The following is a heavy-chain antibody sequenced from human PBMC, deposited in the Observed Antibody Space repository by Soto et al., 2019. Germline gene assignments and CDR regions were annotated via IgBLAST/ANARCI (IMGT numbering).Heavy chain of an antibody. D-gene: IGHD3-10*01. Sequence: GGSLRLSCAASGFTFSSYGMHWVRQAPGKGLEWVAVISYDGSNKNYADSVKGRFTISRDNSKNTLYLQMNSLRAEDTAVYYCAKDLQLLWFGELSQTVDYWGQGTLVTVSS. CDR2: ISYDGSNK. CDR3: AKDLQLLWFGELSQTVDY. J-gene: IGHJ4*02. V-gene: IGHV3-30*18. CDR1: GFTFSSYG.